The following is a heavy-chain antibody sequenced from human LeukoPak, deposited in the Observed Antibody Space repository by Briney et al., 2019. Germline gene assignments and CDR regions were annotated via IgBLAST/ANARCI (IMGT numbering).Heavy chain of an antibody. CDR3: ARVGPGYSSGHY. D-gene: IGHD6-19*01. Sequence: SQTLSLTCTVSGGSISSGSYYWSWIRQPAGKGLEWIGRIYTSGSTNYNPSLKSRVTISEDTSKNQFSLKLSSVTAADTAVYYCARVGPGYSSGHYWGQGTLVTVSS. CDR1: GGSISSGSYY. V-gene: IGHV4-61*02. J-gene: IGHJ4*02. CDR2: IYTSGST.